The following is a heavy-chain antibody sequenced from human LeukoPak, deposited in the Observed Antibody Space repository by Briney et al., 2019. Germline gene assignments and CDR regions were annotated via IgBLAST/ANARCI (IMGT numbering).Heavy chain of an antibody. CDR1: GITFRNAW. CDR3: AKEAGYSGYDYPDY. V-gene: IGHV3-23*01. CDR2: ISGSAYST. J-gene: IGHJ4*02. Sequence: GGSLRLSCAASGITFRNAWMSWVRQAPGKGLEWVSGISGSAYSTYYADSVQGRFTISRDNSKSTLYLQMNSLRAEDTAVYYCAKEAGYSGYDYPDYWGQGTLVTVSS. D-gene: IGHD5-12*01.